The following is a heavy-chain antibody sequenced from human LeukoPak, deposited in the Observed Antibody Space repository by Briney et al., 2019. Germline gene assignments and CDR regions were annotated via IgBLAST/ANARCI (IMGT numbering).Heavy chain of an antibody. D-gene: IGHD3-22*01. CDR2: ISSSSSYI. Sequence: GGSLRLSCAASGFTFSSYSMNWVRQAPGKGLEWVSSISSSSSYIYYADSVKGRFTISRDNAKNSLYLQMNSLRAEDTAVYYCARSDYDSSGYYGYWGQGTLVTVSS. CDR1: GFTFSSYS. V-gene: IGHV3-21*01. J-gene: IGHJ4*02. CDR3: ARSDYDSSGYYGY.